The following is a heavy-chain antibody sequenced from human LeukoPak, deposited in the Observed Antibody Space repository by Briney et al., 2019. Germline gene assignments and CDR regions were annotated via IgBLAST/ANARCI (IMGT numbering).Heavy chain of an antibody. CDR2: ISNSGTTI. J-gene: IGHJ4*02. V-gene: IGHV3-48*03. D-gene: IGHD6-19*01. CDR3: ARAVAGTPIDY. Sequence: GGSLRLSCAASGFTFSRYWMHWVRQAPGKGLEWVSYISNSGTTIYYTDSVKGRFTISRDNAQNSLYLQMNSLRAEDTAVYYCARAVAGTPIDYWGQGTLVTVSS. CDR1: GFTFSRYW.